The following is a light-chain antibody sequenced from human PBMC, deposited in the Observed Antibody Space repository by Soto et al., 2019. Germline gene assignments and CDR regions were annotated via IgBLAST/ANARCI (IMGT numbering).Light chain of an antibody. J-gene: IGLJ1*01. Sequence: QSALTQPASVSGSPGQSITISCTGTSSDVGGYNYVSWYQQHPGKAPKLMIYEVSHRPSGVSNRFSGSKSGNTASLTISGLQAEDEADYYCNSFTTSYTYVFGTGTKLTVL. CDR3: NSFTTSYTYV. CDR2: EVS. V-gene: IGLV2-14*01. CDR1: SSDVGGYNY.